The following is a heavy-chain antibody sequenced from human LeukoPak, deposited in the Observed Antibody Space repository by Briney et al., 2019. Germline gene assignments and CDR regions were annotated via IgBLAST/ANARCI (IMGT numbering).Heavy chain of an antibody. D-gene: IGHD6-19*01. CDR3: RRSTAWYAYDY. Sequence: PRGSLRLPCAASGFTFSSYNMNWVRQAPGKGLEWVSIIYTAGSTYHADSVKGRFTISRDNSKSTLYLQINSRRAEDTAVYYCRRSTAWYAYDYWGQGPLVTASS. J-gene: IGHJ4*02. CDR2: IYTAGST. CDR1: GFTFSSYN. V-gene: IGHV3-53*01.